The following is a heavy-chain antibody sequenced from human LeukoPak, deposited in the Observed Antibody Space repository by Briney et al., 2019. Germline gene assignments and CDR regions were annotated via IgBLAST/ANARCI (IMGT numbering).Heavy chain of an antibody. J-gene: IGHJ4*02. CDR2: ISSSSSYI. D-gene: IGHD4-17*01. Sequence: GGSLRLSCAASGFTFSSYGMSWVRQAPGKGLEWVSSISSSSSYIYYADSVKGRFTISRDNAKNSLYLQMNSLGAEDTAVYYCAREPLGTVRRRSVDYWGQGTLVTVSS. V-gene: IGHV3-21*01. CDR1: GFTFSSYG. CDR3: AREPLGTVRRRSVDY.